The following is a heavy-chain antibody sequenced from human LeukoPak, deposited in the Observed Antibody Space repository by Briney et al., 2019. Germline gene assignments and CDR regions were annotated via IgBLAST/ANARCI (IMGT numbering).Heavy chain of an antibody. CDR2: IWYDGSNK. CDR1: GFTFSSYA. J-gene: IGHJ5*02. V-gene: IGHV3-33*01. D-gene: IGHD3-10*01. Sequence: PGGSLRLSCAASGFTFSSYAMHWVRQAPGKGLEWVAVIWYDGSNKYYADSVKGRFTISRDNSKNTLYLQMNSLRAEDTAVYYCARTYYYDSRSYPWFDPWGQGTLVTVSS. CDR3: ARTYYYDSRSYPWFDP.